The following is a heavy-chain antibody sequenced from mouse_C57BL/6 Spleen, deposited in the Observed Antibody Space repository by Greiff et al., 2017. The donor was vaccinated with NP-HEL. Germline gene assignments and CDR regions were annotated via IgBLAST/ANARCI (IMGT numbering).Heavy chain of an antibody. Sequence: VQLQESGPELVKPGASVKLSCKASGYTFTSYDINWVKQRPGQGLEWIGWIYPRDGSTKYNEKFKGKATLTVDTSSSTAYMELHSLTSEDSAVYFCARSLPNRGGYFDVWGTGTTVTVSS. CDR3: ARSLPNRGGYFDV. CDR1: GYTFTSYD. V-gene: IGHV1-85*01. CDR2: IYPRDGST. J-gene: IGHJ1*03. D-gene: IGHD5-5*01.